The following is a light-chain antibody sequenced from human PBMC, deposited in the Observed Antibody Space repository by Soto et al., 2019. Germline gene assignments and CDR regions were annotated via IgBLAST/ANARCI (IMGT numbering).Light chain of an antibody. CDR2: GAS. CDR3: QQYGSSGT. CDR1: QSVSSY. V-gene: IGKV3-20*01. Sequence: EIVLTQSPATLSLSQGERATLSFRASQSVSSYLAWYQQKPGQAPRLLIYGASNRATGIPDRFSGSGSGTDFTLTISRLEPEDFAVYYCQQYGSSGTFGQGTKVDI. J-gene: IGKJ1*01.